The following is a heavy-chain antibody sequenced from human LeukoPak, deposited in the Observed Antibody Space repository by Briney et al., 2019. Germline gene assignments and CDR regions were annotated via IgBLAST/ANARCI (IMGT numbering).Heavy chain of an antibody. D-gene: IGHD3-22*01. CDR2: IKSKTDGGTT. Sequence: GGSLRLSCAASGFTFSNAWMNWVRQAPGKGLEWVGRIKSKTDGGTTDYAAPVKGRFTISRDDSKNTLYLQMNSLKTEDTAVYYYSTDAPSGYYDSSGYYYWGQGTLVTVSS. V-gene: IGHV3-15*07. CDR3: STDAPSGYYDSSGYYY. CDR1: GFTFSNAW. J-gene: IGHJ4*02.